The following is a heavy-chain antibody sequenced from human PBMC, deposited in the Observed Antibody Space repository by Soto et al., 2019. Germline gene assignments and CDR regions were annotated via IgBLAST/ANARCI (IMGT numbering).Heavy chain of an antibody. V-gene: IGHV1-2*02. Sequence: QVQMVQSGAEVKKPGDSVKVSCKASGYTFTDYYMHWVRQAPGQGFEWVGGTNPESGNPKYVPKFQGRVTVTRDTSTSTAYMELNRLTSDDTAVYYCASEDCRNTNCLKGFDYWGQGTLVTVSS. J-gene: IGHJ4*02. CDR3: ASEDCRNTNCLKGFDY. CDR1: GYTFTDYY. D-gene: IGHD2-15*01. CDR2: TNPESGNP.